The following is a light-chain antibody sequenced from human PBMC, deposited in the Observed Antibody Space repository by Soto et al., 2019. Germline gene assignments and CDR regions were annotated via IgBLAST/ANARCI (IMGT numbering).Light chain of an antibody. Sequence: IVMTQSAATLSVSPGESAPLSCRASQSVSSHLAWYQQKPGQAPRLLISGASTRAAGISDRFRGSGSGTEFTLTISSLRSEDSAIYYCQQYFEWPRLFGQGTKVDIK. CDR3: QQYFEWPRL. V-gene: IGKV3-15*01. CDR1: QSVSSH. CDR2: GAS. J-gene: IGKJ1*01.